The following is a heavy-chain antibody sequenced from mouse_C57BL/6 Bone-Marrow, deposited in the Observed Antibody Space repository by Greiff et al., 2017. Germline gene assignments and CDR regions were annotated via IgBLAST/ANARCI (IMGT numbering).Heavy chain of an antibody. D-gene: IGHD2-2*01. CDR2: IYPSDSET. CDR1: GYTFTSYW. CDR3: AGGGLPFYAMDY. V-gene: IGHV1-61*01. J-gene: IGHJ4*01. Sequence: VQLQQSGAELVRPGSSVKLSCKASGYTFTSYWMAWVKQRPGQGLEWIGNIYPSDSETHYNQKFKDKATLTVDKSSSTAYMQLSSLPSEDSAVYYCAGGGLPFYAMDYWGQGTSVTVSS.